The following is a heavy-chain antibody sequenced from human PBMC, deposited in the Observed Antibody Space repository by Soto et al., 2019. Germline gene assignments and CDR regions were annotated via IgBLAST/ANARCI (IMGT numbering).Heavy chain of an antibody. CDR1: GFSISTYW. Sequence: EVQLVESGGDLVQHGGSLRLSCAASGFSISTYWMGWVRQFPGKGLEWVANIKYDDSEKPYMDSVEGRFTISRDNAKNTLYLQMNRLRVDDTAVYYFAAWSRSHWFDYWGQGTLVTVSS. V-gene: IGHV3-7*05. CDR2: IKYDDSEK. CDR3: AAWSRSHWFDY. D-gene: IGHD1-1*01. J-gene: IGHJ4*02.